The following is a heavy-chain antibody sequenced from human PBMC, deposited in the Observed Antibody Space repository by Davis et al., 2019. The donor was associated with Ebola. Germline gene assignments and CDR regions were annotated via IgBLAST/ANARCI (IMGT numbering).Heavy chain of an antibody. CDR1: GYTFTTYF. Sequence: ASVKVSCKASGYTFTTYFIHWVRQAPGQGLAWMGWISGYEDNTNYAPRFQGRITLTKDRATSTVYMALRSLTSDDTAVYYCARDLATSSGAHFFYSGMDVWGEGTSVAVSS. V-gene: IGHV1-18*04. CDR2: ISGYEDNT. D-gene: IGHD3-10*01. J-gene: IGHJ6*04. CDR3: ARDLATSSGAHFFYSGMDV.